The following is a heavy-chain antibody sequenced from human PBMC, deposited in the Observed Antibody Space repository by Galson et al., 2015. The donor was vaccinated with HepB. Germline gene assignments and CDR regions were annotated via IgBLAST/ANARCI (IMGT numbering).Heavy chain of an antibody. CDR2: INPNSGGT. V-gene: IGHV1-2*05. Sequence: SVKVSCKASGYTFTGYYMHWVRQAPGQGLEWMGRINPNSGGTNYAQKFQGRVTMTRDTSISTAYMGLSRLRSDDTVVYYCARGVSAEWGRYGMDVWGQGTTVTVSS. CDR3: ARGVSAEWGRYGMDV. J-gene: IGHJ6*02. D-gene: IGHD3-16*01. CDR1: GYTFTGYY.